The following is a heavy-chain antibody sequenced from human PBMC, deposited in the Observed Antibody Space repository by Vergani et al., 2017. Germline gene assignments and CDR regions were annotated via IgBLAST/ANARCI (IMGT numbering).Heavy chain of an antibody. J-gene: IGHJ6*02. CDR3: ARAVKGGYDEIYYYYGMDV. Sequence: QVQLVQSGAEVKKPGASVKVSCKASGYTFTSYDINWVRQATGQGLEWMGWMNPNSGNTGYAQKFQGRVTMTRNTSISTAYMELSSLRSEDTAVYYCARAVKGGYDEIYYYYGMDVWGQGTTVTVSS. D-gene: IGHD5-12*01. CDR1: GYTFTSYD. CDR2: MNPNSGNT. V-gene: IGHV1-8*01.